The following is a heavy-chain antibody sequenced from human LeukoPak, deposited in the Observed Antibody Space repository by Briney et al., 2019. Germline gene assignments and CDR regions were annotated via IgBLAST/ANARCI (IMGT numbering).Heavy chain of an antibody. J-gene: IGHJ4*02. CDR1: GGSFSGYY. CDR3: ARERPVMGNDY. CDR2: INHSGST. V-gene: IGHV4-34*01. Sequence: PSETLSLTCAVYGGSFSGYYWSWIRQPPGKGLEWIGEINHSGSTNYNPSLKSRVAISVDTSKNQFSLKLSSVTAADTAVYYCARERPVMGNDYWGRGTLVTVSS. D-gene: IGHD6-25*01.